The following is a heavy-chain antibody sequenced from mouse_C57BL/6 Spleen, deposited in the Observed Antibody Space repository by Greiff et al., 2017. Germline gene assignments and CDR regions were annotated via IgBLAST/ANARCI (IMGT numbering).Heavy chain of an antibody. D-gene: IGHD1-1*01. CDR3: AKNDRNYGSSFAMDY. CDR1: GFSLTSYG. Sequence: QVQLKESGPGLVQPSQSLSITCTVSGFSLTSYGVHWVRQSPGKGLEWLGVIWRGGSTDYNAAFMSRLSITKDNSKSQVFFKMNSLQADDTAIYYCAKNDRNYGSSFAMDYWGQGTSVTVSS. V-gene: IGHV2-5*01. CDR2: IWRGGST. J-gene: IGHJ4*01.